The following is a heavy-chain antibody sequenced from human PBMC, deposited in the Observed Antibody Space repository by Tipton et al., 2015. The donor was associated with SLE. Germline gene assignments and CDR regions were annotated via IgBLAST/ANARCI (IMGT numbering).Heavy chain of an antibody. Sequence: SLRLSCAASGFTFDDYAMHWVRQAPGKGLEWLAVIWFDGSNKYYSDSVKGRFTISRDNSKNTLFLQMNSLRAEDTAVYYCARGSNYGYVFDYWGQGTLVTVSS. V-gene: IGHV3-33*08. CDR2: IWFDGSNK. CDR1: GFTFDDYA. D-gene: IGHD5-18*01. CDR3: ARGSNYGYVFDY. J-gene: IGHJ4*02.